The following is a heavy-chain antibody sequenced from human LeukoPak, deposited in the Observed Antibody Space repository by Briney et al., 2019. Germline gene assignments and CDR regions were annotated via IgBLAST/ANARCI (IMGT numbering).Heavy chain of an antibody. CDR3: ARRRQQLVRRGGLAPFDY. CDR2: IYHSGST. Sequence: SQTLSLTCTVSGVSISSGGYYWSWIRQPPGKGLEWIGYIYHSGSTYYNPSLKSRVTISVDRSKNQFSLKLSSVTAADTAVYYCARRRQQLVRRGGLAPFDYWGQGTLVTVSS. D-gene: IGHD6-13*01. V-gene: IGHV4-30-2*01. CDR1: GVSISSGGYY. J-gene: IGHJ4*02.